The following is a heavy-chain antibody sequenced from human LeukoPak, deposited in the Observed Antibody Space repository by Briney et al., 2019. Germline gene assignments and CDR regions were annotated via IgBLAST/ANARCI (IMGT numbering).Heavy chain of an antibody. Sequence: PSETLSLTCTVSGYSISSGYYWAWIRQPPGKGLEWIGSLYHSGSIYYNPSLKSRVTISVDTSKNQFSLKLSSVTAADTAVYYCARTSVAEFDYWGQGTLVTVSS. CDR1: GYSISSGYY. J-gene: IGHJ4*02. CDR3: ARTSVAEFDY. CDR2: LYHSGSI. V-gene: IGHV4-38-2*02. D-gene: IGHD6-19*01.